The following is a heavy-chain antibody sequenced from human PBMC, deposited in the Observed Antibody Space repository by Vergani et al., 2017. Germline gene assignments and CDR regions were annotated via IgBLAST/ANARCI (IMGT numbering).Heavy chain of an antibody. V-gene: IGHV5-51*03. J-gene: IGHJ5*02. CDR1: EYSFGNYW. CDR3: AINTTFTGS. CDR2: IYPADSDT. Sequence: EVELVQSGPEMRTPGESLTISCKGSEYSFGNYWIGWVNQMPGKGLEWMGIIYPADSDTRYRPSFQGQVTISADNSISTAFLQWDSLKASDTALFYCAINTTFTGSWGQGTLVTVSS. D-gene: IGHD2/OR15-2a*01.